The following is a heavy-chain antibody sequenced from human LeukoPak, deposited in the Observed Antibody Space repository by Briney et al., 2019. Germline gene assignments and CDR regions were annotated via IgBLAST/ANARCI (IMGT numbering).Heavy chain of an antibody. CDR2: ISWNSGTI. Sequence: GRSLRHSCAASGFTFDNYAMNWVRQVPGKGLEWISLISWNSGTIGYADSVKGRFTISRDNANNFLYLQMNSLRAEDTALYYCARAYKDRSLAGKKEFFQHWGQGTLVTVSS. CDR1: GFTFDNYA. CDR3: ARAYKDRSLAGKKEFFQH. D-gene: IGHD6-19*01. V-gene: IGHV3-9*01. J-gene: IGHJ1*01.